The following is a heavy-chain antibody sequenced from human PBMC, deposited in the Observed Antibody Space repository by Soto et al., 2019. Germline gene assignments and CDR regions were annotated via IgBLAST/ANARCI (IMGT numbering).Heavy chain of an antibody. CDR1: GFTVSSNY. CDR2: IYSGGST. V-gene: IGHV3-53*01. Sequence: EVQLVESGGGLIQPGGSLRLSCAASGFTVSSNYMSWVRQAPGKGLEWVAVIYSGGSTYYADSVKGRFTISRDNSKHALYLQMNSLRAEDTAVYYCAIDRVESGYPEYFQHWGRGTLVTVSS. D-gene: IGHD3-22*01. CDR3: AIDRVESGYPEYFQH. J-gene: IGHJ1*01.